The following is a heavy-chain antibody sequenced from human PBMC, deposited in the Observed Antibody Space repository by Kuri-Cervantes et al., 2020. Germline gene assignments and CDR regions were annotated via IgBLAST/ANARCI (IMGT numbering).Heavy chain of an antibody. J-gene: IGHJ5*02. CDR2: IYYSGST. CDR3: ARDTLVVRGRWFDL. V-gene: IGHV4-39*07. CDR1: GGSISSSSYY. Sequence: SETLSLTCTVSGGSISSSSYYWGWIRQPPGKGLEWSGSIYYSGSTNYNPSLKSRVTISVDTSKNQFSLKLTSVTAADTAMYYCARDTLVVRGRWFDLWGQGTLVTVSS. D-gene: IGHD3-10*01.